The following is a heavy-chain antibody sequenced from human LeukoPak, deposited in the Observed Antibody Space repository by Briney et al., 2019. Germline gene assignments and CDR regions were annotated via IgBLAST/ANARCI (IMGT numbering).Heavy chain of an antibody. Sequence: SVKVSCKASGYTFTSYYMHWVGQAPGQGLEWMGIINPSGGSTSYAQKFQGRVTMTRDTSTSTVYMELSSLRSEDTAVYYRVRFGELLWGDHWFDPWGQGTLVTVSS. CDR1: GYTFTSYY. J-gene: IGHJ5*02. CDR3: VRFGELLWGDHWFDP. V-gene: IGHV1-46*01. D-gene: IGHD3-10*01. CDR2: INPSGGST.